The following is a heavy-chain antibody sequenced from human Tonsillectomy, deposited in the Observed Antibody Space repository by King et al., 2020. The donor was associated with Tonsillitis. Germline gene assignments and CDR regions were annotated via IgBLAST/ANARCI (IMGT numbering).Heavy chain of an antibody. CDR2: ISYDGSTK. D-gene: IGHD7-27*01. J-gene: IGHJ6*03. CDR1: GFSFSTSG. V-gene: IGHV3-30*18. CDR3: AKDLTGGDNSYYYMDV. Sequence: QLVQSGGGVVQPGRSLRLSCAASGFSFSTSGMHWVRQAPGKGLEWVALISYDGSTKYYGDSVKARFTISRDNFKNTLYLEMTSLKAEDTAVYYCAKDLTGGDNSYYYMDVWGKGTTVTVSS.